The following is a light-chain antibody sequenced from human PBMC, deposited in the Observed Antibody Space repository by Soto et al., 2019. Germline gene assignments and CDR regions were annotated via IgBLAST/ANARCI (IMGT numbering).Light chain of an antibody. Sequence: QSLLTQPPSASGSPGQSVTISCPGTSSDVGGYNYVSWYQQHPGKAPKFVIYEVNKRPSGVPDRFSGSKSGNTASLTVSGLQAEDEADYNCISHAGSSTLFGGGTKVTVL. J-gene: IGLJ2*01. CDR2: EVN. CDR3: ISHAGSSTL. CDR1: SSDVGGYNY. V-gene: IGLV2-8*01.